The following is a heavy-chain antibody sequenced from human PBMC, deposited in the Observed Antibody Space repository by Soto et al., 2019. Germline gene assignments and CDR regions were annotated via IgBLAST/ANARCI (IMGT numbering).Heavy chain of an antibody. V-gene: IGHV1-18*01. J-gene: IGHJ4*02. CDR3: AREWSGWFCDY. Sequence: ASVKVSCKASGYTFSSYGISWVRQAPGQGLEWMGWISAYSGNTNYAQKLQGRVTMTTDTSTSTAYMELRSLRSDDTAVYYCAREWSGWFCDYWGQGTLVTVSS. D-gene: IGHD6-19*01. CDR1: GYTFSSYG. CDR2: ISAYSGNT.